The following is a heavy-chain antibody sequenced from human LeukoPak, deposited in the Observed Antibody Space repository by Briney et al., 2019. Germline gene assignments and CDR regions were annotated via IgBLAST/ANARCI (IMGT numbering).Heavy chain of an antibody. Sequence: GGSLRLSCAASGFSFTAYAMSWFRQTPGKGLEWVANIHDDGRVTNYVDSVKGRFTISRDNARNSVYLQMNGLRVEDTSLYYCTRGRGWVDHWGQGTLVTVSS. CDR3: TRGRGWVDH. CDR1: GFSFTAYA. CDR2: IHDDGRVT. V-gene: IGHV3-7*01. D-gene: IGHD3-16*01. J-gene: IGHJ4*02.